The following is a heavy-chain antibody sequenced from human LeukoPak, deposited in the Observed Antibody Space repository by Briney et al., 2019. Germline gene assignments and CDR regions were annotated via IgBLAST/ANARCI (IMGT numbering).Heavy chain of an antibody. CDR2: IYHSGST. Sequence: SETLALTCAVSGDPISSSNWWTWVRQPPGKGLEWIGEIYHSGSTNYNPSLKSRVTMSLDKSKNQFFLKLTSVTAADTAVYYCAREAAGQWFDPWGQGTLVTVSS. J-gene: IGHJ5*02. D-gene: IGHD6-25*01. CDR1: GDPISSSNW. CDR3: AREAAGQWFDP. V-gene: IGHV4-4*02.